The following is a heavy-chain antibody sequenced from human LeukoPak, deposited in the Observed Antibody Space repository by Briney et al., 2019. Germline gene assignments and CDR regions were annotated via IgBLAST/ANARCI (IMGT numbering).Heavy chain of an antibody. CDR1: GFTFSSYA. J-gene: IGHJ4*02. CDR3: AIAGGSSIAARRAIDY. Sequence: PGGSLRLSCAASGFTFSSYAMSWVRQAPGKGLEWVSAISGSGGSTYYADSVKGRFTISRDNSKNTLYLQMNSLRAEDTAVYYCAIAGGSSIAARRAIDYWGQGTLVTVSS. D-gene: IGHD6-6*01. V-gene: IGHV3-23*01. CDR2: ISGSGGST.